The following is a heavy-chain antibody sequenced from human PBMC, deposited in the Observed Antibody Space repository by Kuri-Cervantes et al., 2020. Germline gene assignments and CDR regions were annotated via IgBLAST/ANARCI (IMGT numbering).Heavy chain of an antibody. Sequence: GSLRLSCAVYGGSFSGYYCSWIRQTPGKGLEWIGEIFHSGSINYNPSLKSRVNISIDTSNNRFSLRLTSMSAADTALYYCARRSASGSYPFDLWGQGTLVTVSS. V-gene: IGHV4-34*12. CDR2: IFHSGSI. CDR1: GGSFSGYY. CDR3: ARRSASGSYPFDL. D-gene: IGHD1-26*01. J-gene: IGHJ4*01.